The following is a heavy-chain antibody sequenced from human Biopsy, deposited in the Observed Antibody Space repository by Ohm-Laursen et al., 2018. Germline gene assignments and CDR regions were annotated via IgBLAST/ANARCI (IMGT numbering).Heavy chain of an antibody. J-gene: IGHJ4*02. CDR2: ISSNNTI. CDR3: ARWDY. CDR1: GFTFSNYE. V-gene: IGHV3-48*03. Sequence: LPLTCAASGFTFSNYEMNWVRQAPGKGLEWVSYISSNNTIYYADSVKGRFTISRDNAKNSLYLQMNSLRVEDTAVYYCARWDYWGQGTLVTVSS.